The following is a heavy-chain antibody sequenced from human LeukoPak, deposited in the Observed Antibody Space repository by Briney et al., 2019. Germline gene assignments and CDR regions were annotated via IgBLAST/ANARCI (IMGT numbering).Heavy chain of an antibody. J-gene: IGHJ1*01. Sequence: GASVKVSCKASGYNFTDYYLHWVRQAPGQGLEWMGWIHPNSGGTNYAQKFQGRVAMTRDTSISTAYMELSSLRSDDTAVYYCARLAAVPGWGQGTLVTVSS. CDR2: IHPNSGGT. D-gene: IGHD6-19*01. V-gene: IGHV1-2*02. CDR3: ARLAAVPG. CDR1: GYNFTDYY.